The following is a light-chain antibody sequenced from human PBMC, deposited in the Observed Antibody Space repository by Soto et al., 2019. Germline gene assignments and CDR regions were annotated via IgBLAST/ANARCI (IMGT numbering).Light chain of an antibody. CDR2: GAS. CDR3: QLRASRPPFA. CDR1: ESVSTS. Sequence: VLTQSPNTLSLSPGDRAILSCRASESVSTSLAWYQQKPGQPPRLLIYGASNRAPGIPARSSGSGSGTDFTLTISSLEPEDSAVYYCQLRASRPPFAFGPGTKVYIK. V-gene: IGKV3-11*01. J-gene: IGKJ3*01.